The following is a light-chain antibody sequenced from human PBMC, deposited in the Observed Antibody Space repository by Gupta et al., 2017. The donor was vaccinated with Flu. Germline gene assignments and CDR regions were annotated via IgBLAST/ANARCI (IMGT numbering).Light chain of an antibody. V-gene: IGKV3-15*01. CDR2: GAS. CDR1: QSVSVN. CDR3: QQYDSWPQS. Sequence: GETVTLSCRASQSVSVNVAWYQQKPGQAPRLLIYGASTRATGVPARFSGSGSGTGFTLTIDSLQSEDFAVYYCQQYDSWPQSFGQGAKVEIK. J-gene: IGKJ2*01.